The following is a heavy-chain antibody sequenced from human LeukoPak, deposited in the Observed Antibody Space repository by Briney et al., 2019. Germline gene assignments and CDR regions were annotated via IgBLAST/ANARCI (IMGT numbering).Heavy chain of an antibody. CDR3: AREESYESSPLWYLDY. CDR2: LYSGGTV. CDR1: GFTVSSNY. Sequence: PGGSLRLSCAASGFTVSSNYMAWVRQAPGKGLEWVSVLYSGGTVYYADSVKGRFTISRDNSKNTLYLQMNTLRAEDTAVYYCAREESYESSPLWYLDYGGQEPRVTVPS. V-gene: IGHV3-53*01. J-gene: IGHJ4*02. D-gene: IGHD3-22*01.